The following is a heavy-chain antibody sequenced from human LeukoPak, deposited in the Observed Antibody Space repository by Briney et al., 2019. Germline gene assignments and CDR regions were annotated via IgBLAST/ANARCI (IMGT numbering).Heavy chain of an antibody. V-gene: IGHV3-30*03. CDR1: GFTFSNYG. CDR3: ARVISGYYCDH. Sequence: GSLRLSCAASGFTFSNYGMHWVRQAPGKGLEWAAFISYDGSKKYYADSMKGRFTISRDNSKNTLYLQMNSLRTEDTAVYYCARVISGYYCDHWGQGTLVTVSS. J-gene: IGHJ4*02. D-gene: IGHD3-22*01. CDR2: ISYDGSKK.